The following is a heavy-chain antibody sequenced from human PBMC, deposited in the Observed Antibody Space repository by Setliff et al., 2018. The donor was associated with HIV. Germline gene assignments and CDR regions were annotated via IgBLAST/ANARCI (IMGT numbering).Heavy chain of an antibody. V-gene: IGHV4-4*07. CDR2: VYPTGST. CDR3: ARRMAAGTFDY. CDR1: GGSISSYY. J-gene: IGHJ4*02. D-gene: IGHD6-13*01. Sequence: SETLSLTCTVSGGSISSYYWGWIRQPAGKGLEWIGRVYPTGSTNYNPSLRSRVSMSVDTSKNQISLKLSSVTAADTAMYYCARRMAAGTFDYWGQGTLVTVSS.